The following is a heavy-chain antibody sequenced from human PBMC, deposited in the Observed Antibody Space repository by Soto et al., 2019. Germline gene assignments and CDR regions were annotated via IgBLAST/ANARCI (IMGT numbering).Heavy chain of an antibody. V-gene: IGHV3-30*18. Sequence: GGSLRLSCAASGFTFSSYGMHWVRQAPGKGLEWVAVISYDGSNKYYADSVKGRFTISRDNSKNTLYLQMNSLRAEDTAVYYCAKDWSPYSRRHVFDYWGQGTLVTVSS. D-gene: IGHD6-13*01. CDR3: AKDWSPYSRRHVFDY. CDR2: ISYDGSNK. J-gene: IGHJ4*02. CDR1: GFTFSSYG.